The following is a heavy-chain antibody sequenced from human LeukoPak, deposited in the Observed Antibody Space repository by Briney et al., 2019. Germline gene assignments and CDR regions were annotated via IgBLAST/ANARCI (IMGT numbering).Heavy chain of an antibody. Sequence: SVKVSCKASGGTFSSYAISWVRQAPGQGLEWMGGIIPIFGTANYAQKFQGRVTITADESTSTAYMELSSLRSEDTAVYYCARYYDILTGPNPTLYYYYGMDVWGQGTTVTVSS. CDR2: IIPIFGTA. CDR1: GGTFSSYA. D-gene: IGHD3-9*01. J-gene: IGHJ6*02. CDR3: ARYYDILTGPNPTLYYYYGMDV. V-gene: IGHV1-69*13.